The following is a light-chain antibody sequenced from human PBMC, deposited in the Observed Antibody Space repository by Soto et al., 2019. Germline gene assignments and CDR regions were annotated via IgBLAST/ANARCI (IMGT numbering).Light chain of an antibody. Sequence: DIVLTQSPGTLSLSPGERATLSCRASQSVSSSYLAWYQQKPGQAPRLLIYGASSSATGIPDRLSGSGSGTDLTITISRLEPEECAVYYCQQDGSPLLYTLGQGTTLEIK. V-gene: IGKV3-20*01. CDR3: QQDGSPLLYT. CDR2: GAS. J-gene: IGKJ2*01. CDR1: QSVSSSY.